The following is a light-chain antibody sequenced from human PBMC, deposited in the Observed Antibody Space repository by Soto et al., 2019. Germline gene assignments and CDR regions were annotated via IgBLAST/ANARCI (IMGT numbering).Light chain of an antibody. Sequence: DIVMTQSPDSLAVSLGERATINCKSSQSVLYSSNNKNYLAWYQQKPGQPPKLLIYWASTRESGVPDRFSGSGSGTDFSLTISSLQAEDVAVYYSQQYYSMVHFGQGTKLEIK. CDR2: WAS. V-gene: IGKV4-1*01. J-gene: IGKJ2*01. CDR1: QSVLYSSNNKNY. CDR3: QQYYSMVH.